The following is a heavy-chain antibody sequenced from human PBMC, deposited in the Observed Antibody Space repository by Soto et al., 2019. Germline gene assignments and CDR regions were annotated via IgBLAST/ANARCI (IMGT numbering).Heavy chain of an antibody. V-gene: IGHV1-18*01. Sequence: QVHLVQSGAEVKKPGASVKVSCQGSGYAFTTYGITWVRQAPGQGLEWMGWISAHDGNTNYAQKLQGRVTVTRDTSPSTAYMELRRLRYDDTAVYYCARGRYGDYCGQGALVTVSS. D-gene: IGHD1-1*01. CDR3: ARGRYGDY. CDR2: ISAHDGNT. J-gene: IGHJ4*02. CDR1: GYAFTTYG.